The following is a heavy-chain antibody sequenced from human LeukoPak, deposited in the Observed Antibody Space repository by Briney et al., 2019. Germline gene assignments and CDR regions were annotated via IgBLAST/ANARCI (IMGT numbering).Heavy chain of an antibody. Sequence: SDPLSLTCGVYGGTFSGYFWSWMRPPPGKGLEWIGEISQGGSTNYDPSLKSRVTISVDTSKNQFSLRLGSVTAADTAVYYCARLLDQGQQLVDDAFDVWGQGTMVTVSS. CDR2: ISQGGST. CDR1: GGTFSGYF. J-gene: IGHJ3*01. D-gene: IGHD6-13*01. CDR3: ARLLDQGQQLVDDAFDV. V-gene: IGHV4-34*01.